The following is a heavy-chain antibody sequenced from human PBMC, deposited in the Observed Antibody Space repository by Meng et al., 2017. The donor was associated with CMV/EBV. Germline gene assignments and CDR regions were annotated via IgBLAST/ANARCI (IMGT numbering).Heavy chain of an antibody. CDR1: GGTFSSYA. CDR2: IIPIFSTA. V-gene: IGHV1-69*05. Sequence: SVKVSCKASGGTFSSYAISWVRQAPGQGLEWMGGIIPIFSTANYAQKFQGRVTITTDESTSTAYMELSSLRSEDTAVYYCARVELNTAMSGYGMDVWGQGTTVTVSS. J-gene: IGHJ6*02. CDR3: ARVELNTAMSGYGMDV. D-gene: IGHD5-18*01.